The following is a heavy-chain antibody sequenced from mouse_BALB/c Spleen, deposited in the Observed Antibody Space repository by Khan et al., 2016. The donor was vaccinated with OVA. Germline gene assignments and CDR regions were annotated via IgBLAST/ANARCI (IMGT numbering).Heavy chain of an antibody. D-gene: IGHD2-4*01. Sequence: VQLQESGPGLVQPSQSRSITCTVSGFSLTTYGVHWVRQSPGKGLEWLGVIWSGGTTDYSAAFISRLSITKDNSKSKVFLQMNSLQANDTAIYYCARTYDDDEGLAYWGQGTLVTVSA. CDR2: IWSGGTT. J-gene: IGHJ3*01. CDR3: ARTYDDDEGLAY. CDR1: GFSLTTYG. V-gene: IGHV2-2*02.